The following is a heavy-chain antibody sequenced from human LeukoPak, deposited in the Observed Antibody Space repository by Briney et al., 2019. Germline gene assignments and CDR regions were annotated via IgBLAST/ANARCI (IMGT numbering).Heavy chain of an antibody. CDR3: ARDGYSSSWMGYYYYYYMDV. Sequence: GGSLRLSCAASGFTFSSYSMNWVRQAPGKGLEWVSSISSSSSYIYYADSVKGRFTISRDNAKNSLYLQMNSLRAEDTAVYYCARDGYSSSWMGYYYYYYMDVWGKGTTVTVSS. J-gene: IGHJ6*03. CDR2: ISSSSSYI. D-gene: IGHD6-13*01. CDR1: GFTFSSYS. V-gene: IGHV3-21*01.